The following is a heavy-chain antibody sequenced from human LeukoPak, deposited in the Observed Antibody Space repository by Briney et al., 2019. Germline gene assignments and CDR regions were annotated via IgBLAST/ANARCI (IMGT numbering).Heavy chain of an antibody. J-gene: IGHJ3*02. CDR1: GYSFTSYW. D-gene: IGHD2-2*01. CDR2: IYPGDSDT. V-gene: IGHV5-51*01. Sequence: GESLKISCKGSGYSFTSYWIGWVRQMPGKGLERMGIIYPGDSDTRYSPSFQGQVTISADKSISTAYLQWSSLKASDTAMYYCARRPRYCSSTSCPNSAFDIWGQGTMVTVSS. CDR3: ARRPRYCSSTSCPNSAFDI.